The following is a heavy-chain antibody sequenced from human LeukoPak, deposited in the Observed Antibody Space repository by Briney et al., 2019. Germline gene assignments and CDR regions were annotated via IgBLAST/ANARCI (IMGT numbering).Heavy chain of an antibody. Sequence: SETLSLTCTVSGGSISSGGYYWSWIRQHPGKGLEWIGYIYYSGSTYYNPSLKSRVTISVDTSKNQFSLKLSSVTAADAAVYYCARDSGYCSSTSCHQRDYGMDVWGQGTTVTVSS. CDR1: GGSISSGGYY. CDR3: ARDSGYCSSTSCHQRDYGMDV. D-gene: IGHD2-2*03. CDR2: IYYSGST. V-gene: IGHV4-31*03. J-gene: IGHJ6*02.